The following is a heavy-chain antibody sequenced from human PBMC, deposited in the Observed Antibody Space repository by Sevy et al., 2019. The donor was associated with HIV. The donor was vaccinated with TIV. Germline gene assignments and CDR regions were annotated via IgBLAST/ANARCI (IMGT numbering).Heavy chain of an antibody. CDR3: ARDLEEWELRYLGY. CDR2: IWYDGKNA. J-gene: IGHJ4*02. CDR1: GFTFSSFG. Sequence: GGSLRLSCAASGFTFSSFGMYWARQAPGEGLEWVAIIWYDGKNALYADSVKGRFTTSRDNSKNTLYLQMNGLRAEDTAVYYCARDLEEWELRYLGYWGQGTLVTVSS. V-gene: IGHV3-33*01. D-gene: IGHD1-26*01.